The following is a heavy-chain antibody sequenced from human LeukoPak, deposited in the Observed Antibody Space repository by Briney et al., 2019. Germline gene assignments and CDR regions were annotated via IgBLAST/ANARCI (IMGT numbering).Heavy chain of an antibody. V-gene: IGHV3-30*04. CDR3: ARVAEAAAFDS. CDR1: GFTFSTYV. D-gene: IGHD6-13*01. CDR2: MLYDGSDE. J-gene: IGHJ4*02. Sequence: GGSLRLSCAASGFTFSTYVMHWVRQAPGKGLEWVALMLYDGSDEFYADSMRGRFTISRDNAKNSLYLQMNSLKPEDTAVYYCARVAEAAAFDSWGQGTLVTVSS.